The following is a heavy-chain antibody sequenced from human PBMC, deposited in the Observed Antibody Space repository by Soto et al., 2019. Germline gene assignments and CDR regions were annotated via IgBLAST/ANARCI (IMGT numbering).Heavy chain of an antibody. CDR3: AKPSGNHKAYFDY. CDR1: GFTLSSYA. J-gene: IGHJ4*02. D-gene: IGHD1-26*01. CDR2: ISGSGGST. Sequence: GGSLRLSCAASGFTLSSYAMSWVRQAPGKGLEWVSAISGSGGSTYYADSVKGRFTISRDNSKNTLYLQMNSLRAEDTAVYYCAKPSGNHKAYFDYWGQGTLVTVSS. V-gene: IGHV3-23*01.